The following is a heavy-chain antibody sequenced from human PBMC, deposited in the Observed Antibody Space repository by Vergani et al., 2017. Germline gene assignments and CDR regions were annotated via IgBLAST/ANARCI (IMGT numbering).Heavy chain of an antibody. CDR3: ARDGGGSSYYYGMDV. CDR1: GFTFSSYW. CDR2: INSDGSST. J-gene: IGHJ6*02. Sequence: EVQLVESGGGLVQPGGSLRLSCAASGFTFSSYWMHWVRQAPGKGLVWVSRINSDGSSTSYADSVKGRFTISRDNAKNTLYLQMNSLRAEDTAVYYCARDGGGSSYYYGMDVWGQGTTVTVSS. D-gene: IGHD1-26*01. V-gene: IGHV3-74*01.